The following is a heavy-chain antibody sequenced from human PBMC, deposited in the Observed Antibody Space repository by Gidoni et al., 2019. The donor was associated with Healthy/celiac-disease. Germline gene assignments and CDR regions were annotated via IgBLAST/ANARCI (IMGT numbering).Heavy chain of an antibody. CDR3: ARGRVSGTPDY. V-gene: IGHV4-34*01. J-gene: IGHJ4*02. CDR1: GGSFSGYY. Sequence: QVQLQQWGAGLLKPSETLSLTCAVYGGSFSGYYWSWIRQPPGKGLEWIGEINHSGSTNYNPSLKSRVTISVDTSKNQFSLKLSSVTAADTAVYYCARGRVSGTPDYWGQGTLVTVSS. D-gene: IGHD1-1*01. CDR2: INHSGST.